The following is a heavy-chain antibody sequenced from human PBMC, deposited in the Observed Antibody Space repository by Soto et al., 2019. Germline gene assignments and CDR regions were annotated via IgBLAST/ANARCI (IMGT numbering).Heavy chain of an antibody. D-gene: IGHD5-12*01. J-gene: IGHJ4*02. V-gene: IGHV1-46*01. CDR2: INPSGGST. Sequence: GASVKVSCKASGYTFTSYYMHRVRQAPGQGLEWMGIINPSGGSTSYAQKFQGRVTMTRNTSISTAYMELSSLRSEDTAVYYCARVKSGYDLDYWGQGTLVTVSS. CDR3: ARVKSGYDLDY. CDR1: GYTFTSYY.